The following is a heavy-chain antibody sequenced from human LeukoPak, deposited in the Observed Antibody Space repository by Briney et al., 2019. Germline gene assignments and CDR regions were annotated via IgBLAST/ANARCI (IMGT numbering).Heavy chain of an antibody. CDR3: ARATYYYDSSGYYPRYFDL. CDR1: GGSISSYY. Sequence: SETLSLTCTVSGGSISSYYWSWIRQPPGKGLEWIGYIYYSGSTYYNPSLKSRVTISVDTSKNQFSLKLSSVAAADTAVYYCARATYYYDSSGYYPRYFDLWGRGTLVTVSS. J-gene: IGHJ2*01. D-gene: IGHD3-22*01. CDR2: IYYSGST. V-gene: IGHV4-30-4*08.